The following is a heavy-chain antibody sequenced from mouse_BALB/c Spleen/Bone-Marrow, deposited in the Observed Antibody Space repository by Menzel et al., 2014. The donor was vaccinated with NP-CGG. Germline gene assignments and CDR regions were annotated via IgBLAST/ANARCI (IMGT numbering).Heavy chain of an antibody. V-gene: IGHV5-6*02. CDR3: ARGEDDVASYAMDY. Sequence: DVKLVESGGDLVKPGGSLKLSCAASGFTFSSYGMSWVRQTPDKRLQWVATISSGGSYTYYPDSVKGRFTISRDNAKNTPYLHKSRVKTEDTERYDCARGEDDVASYAMDYWGQRTPVTASS. J-gene: IGHJ4*01. CDR2: ISSGGSYT. D-gene: IGHD2-12*01. CDR1: GFTFSSYG.